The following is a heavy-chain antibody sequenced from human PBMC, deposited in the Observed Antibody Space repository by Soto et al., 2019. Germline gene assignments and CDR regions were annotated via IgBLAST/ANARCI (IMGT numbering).Heavy chain of an antibody. CDR3: ARGGWLQGWDY. J-gene: IGHJ4*02. Sequence: QVQLVQSGAEVKKPGSSVKVSCMASGGTFSSYAISWVRQAPGQGLEWMGGIIPIFGTANYAQKFQGRVTITADESTSTAYMELSRLRSEETGVYFCARGGWLQGWDYWGQGTLVTVSS. CDR2: IIPIFGTA. CDR1: GGTFSSYA. V-gene: IGHV1-69*01. D-gene: IGHD5-12*01.